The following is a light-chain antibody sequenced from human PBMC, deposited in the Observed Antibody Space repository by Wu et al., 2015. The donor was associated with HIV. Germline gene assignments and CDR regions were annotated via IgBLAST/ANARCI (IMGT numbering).Light chain of an antibody. V-gene: IGKV3D-20*02. CDR3: QQRSNWLT. CDR2: GAS. J-gene: IGKJ4*01. Sequence: EIVLTQFPVTLSLSPGERATLSCRASQSVSSSYLAWYQQKPGQAPRLLIYGASNRATGIPDRFSGSGSGTDFTLIISSLEPEDFAVYYCQQRSNWLTFGGGTKVEIK. CDR1: QSVSSSY.